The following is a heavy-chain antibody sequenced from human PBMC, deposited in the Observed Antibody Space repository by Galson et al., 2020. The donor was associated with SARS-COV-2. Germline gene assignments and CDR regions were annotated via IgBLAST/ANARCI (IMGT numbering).Heavy chain of an antibody. D-gene: IGHD2-21*01. CDR1: GDSLSVYF. CDR2: VYASGST. Sequence: SETLSLTCSVSGDSLSVYFWSWIRQSAGKGLEWIGDVYASGSTRYNPSLQRRVTMSIDTSNNQFSMSLNSVTAADTAIYYCARFVLMSSAFDIWGQGTKVTVSS. V-gene: IGHV4-4*07. J-gene: IGHJ3*02. CDR3: ARFVLMSSAFDI.